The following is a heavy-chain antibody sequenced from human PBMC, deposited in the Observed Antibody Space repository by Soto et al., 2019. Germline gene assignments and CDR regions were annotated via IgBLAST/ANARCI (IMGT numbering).Heavy chain of an antibody. CDR1: GFTFSSYG. Sequence: QVQLVESGGGVVQPGRSLRLSCAASGFTFSSYGMHWVRQAPGKGLEWVAVIWYDGSNKYYAESVKGRFTISRDNSKNTLYLQMNSLRAEDTAVYYCARGSVRKTDFDYWGQGTLVTVSS. CDR2: IWYDGSNK. J-gene: IGHJ4*02. D-gene: IGHD3-10*01. CDR3: ARGSVRKTDFDY. V-gene: IGHV3-33*01.